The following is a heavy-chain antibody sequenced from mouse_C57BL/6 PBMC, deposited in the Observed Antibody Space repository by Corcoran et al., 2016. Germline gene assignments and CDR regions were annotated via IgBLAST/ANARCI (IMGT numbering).Heavy chain of an antibody. V-gene: IGHV3-6*01. CDR1: GYSITSGYY. CDR3: AREDRGFAY. CDR2: ISYDGSN. J-gene: IGHJ3*01. D-gene: IGHD2-14*01. Sequence: DVQLQESGPGLVKPSQSLSLTCSVTGYSITSGYYWNWIRQFPGNKLEWMGYISYDGSNNYNPSLKNRISITRDTSKNQFFLKLNSVTTEDTATYYCAREDRGFAYWGQGTLVTVSA.